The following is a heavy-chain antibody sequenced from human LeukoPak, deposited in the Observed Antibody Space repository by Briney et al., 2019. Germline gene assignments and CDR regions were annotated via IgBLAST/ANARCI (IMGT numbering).Heavy chain of an antibody. Sequence: PGGSLRLSCAASGFTFSNYEMNWVRQAPGKGLEWVSYISRSSGSSIYYADSVKGRFTISRDNAKNSLYLQMNSLRAEDTAVYYCAKAEGYDILTGLDYWGQGTLVTVSS. CDR3: AKAEGYDILTGLDY. CDR2: ISRSSGSSI. CDR1: GFTFSNYE. J-gene: IGHJ4*02. D-gene: IGHD3-9*01. V-gene: IGHV3-48*03.